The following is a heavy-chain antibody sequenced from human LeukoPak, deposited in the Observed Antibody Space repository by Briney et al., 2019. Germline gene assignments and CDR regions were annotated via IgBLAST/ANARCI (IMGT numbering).Heavy chain of an antibody. D-gene: IGHD6-13*01. V-gene: IGHV4-59*12. CDR2: IYYSGST. CDR1: GGSISSYY. J-gene: IGHJ6*03. Sequence: SETLSLPCTVSGGSISSYYWSWIRQPPGKGLEWIGYIYYSGSTNYNPSLKSRVTISVDTSKNQFSLKLNSVTAADTAVYYCARTPTIAAAGNGYYYYMDVWGKGTTVTVSS. CDR3: ARTPTIAAAGNGYYYYMDV.